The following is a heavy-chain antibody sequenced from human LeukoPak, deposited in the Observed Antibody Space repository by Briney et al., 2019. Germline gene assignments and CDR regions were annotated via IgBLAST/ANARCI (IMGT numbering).Heavy chain of an antibody. CDR3: ARVPRSYYYYYYMDV. CDR1: GGSISSGGYY. Sequence: PSQTLSLTCTVSGGSISSGGYYWSWIRQPAGKGLEWIGRIYTSGSTNYNPSLKSRVTISVDTSKNQFSLKLSSVTAADTAVYYCARVPRSYYYYYYMDVWGKGTTVTVSS. CDR2: IYTSGST. J-gene: IGHJ6*03. V-gene: IGHV4-61*02.